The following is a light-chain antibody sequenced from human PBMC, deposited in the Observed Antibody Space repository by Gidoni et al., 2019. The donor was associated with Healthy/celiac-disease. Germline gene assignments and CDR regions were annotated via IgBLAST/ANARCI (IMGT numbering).Light chain of an antibody. Sequence: SYVLTPPPSVSLAPGQTARLTGGGNHIGSKSVHWYQQEPGQAPVLVGYDDSDRTSGIPERFSGSNAGNTATLTISRVEAGDEADYYCQVWDSSSDHVVFGGGTKLTVL. CDR3: QVWDSSSDHVV. V-gene: IGLV3-21*02. CDR2: DDS. CDR1: HIGSKS. J-gene: IGLJ2*01.